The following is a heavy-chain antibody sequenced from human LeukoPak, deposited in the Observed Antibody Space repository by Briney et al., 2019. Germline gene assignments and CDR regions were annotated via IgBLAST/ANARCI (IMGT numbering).Heavy chain of an antibody. V-gene: IGHV4-34*01. D-gene: IGHD3-3*02. Sequence: SETLSLTCAVYGGSFSGYYWSWIRQPPEKGLEWIGEINHSGSTNYNPSLKSRVTISVDTSKNQFSLKLSSVTAADTAVYYCARRHFWSGKGYFDYWGQGTLVTVSS. J-gene: IGHJ4*02. CDR1: GGSFSGYY. CDR2: INHSGST. CDR3: ARRHFWSGKGYFDY.